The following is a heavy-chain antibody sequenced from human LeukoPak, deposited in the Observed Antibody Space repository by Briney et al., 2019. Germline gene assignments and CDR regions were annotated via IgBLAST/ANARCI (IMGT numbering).Heavy chain of an antibody. Sequence: PSETLSLTCAVYGGSFSGHYWSWIRQPPGKGLEWIGEINHSGSTNYNPSLKSRVTISVDRSKNQFSLKLSSVTAADTAVYYCARCTVTTAGGWFDPWGQGTLVTVSS. D-gene: IGHD4-17*01. J-gene: IGHJ5*02. CDR3: ARCTVTTAGGWFDP. CDR1: GGSFSGHY. V-gene: IGHV4-34*01. CDR2: INHSGST.